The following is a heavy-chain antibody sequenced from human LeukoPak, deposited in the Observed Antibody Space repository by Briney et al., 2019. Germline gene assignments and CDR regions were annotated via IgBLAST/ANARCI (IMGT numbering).Heavy chain of an antibody. Sequence: SETLSLTCAVYGVSFSGYYWSWIRQPPGKGLEWVGEVYLSGSANYNPPLKSRVTISVDTHKNQFSLKLCAVTAADTAVYYCARGERFLEWLSRRRAFDIWGQGTMVTVSS. CDR3: ARGERFLEWLSRRRAFDI. CDR1: GVSFSGYY. CDR2: VYLSGSA. D-gene: IGHD3-3*01. J-gene: IGHJ3*02. V-gene: IGHV4-34*01.